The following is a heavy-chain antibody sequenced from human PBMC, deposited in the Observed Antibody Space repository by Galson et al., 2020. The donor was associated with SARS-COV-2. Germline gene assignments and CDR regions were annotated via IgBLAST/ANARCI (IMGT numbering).Heavy chain of an antibody. J-gene: IGHJ5*02. CDR1: GGSISSGGYY. V-gene: IGHV4-31*03. D-gene: IGHD3-3*01. CDR2: IYYSGST. Sequence: SETLSLTCTVSGGSISSGGYYWSWIRQHPGKGLEWIGYIYYSGSTYHNPSLQSRVTISVDTSKNQFSLKLSSVTAADTAVYYCARDKGITIFGVVITGWFDPWGQGTLVTVSS. CDR3: ARDKGITIFGVVITGWFDP.